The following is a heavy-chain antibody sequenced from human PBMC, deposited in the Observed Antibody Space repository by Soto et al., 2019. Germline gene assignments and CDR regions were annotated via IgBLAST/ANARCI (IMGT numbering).Heavy chain of an antibody. CDR3: ARVGGSHGYYYYGMDV. Sequence: AALKVSCKSSGGTFSSYAISWVRQATGQGLEWMGGIIPIFGTANYAQKFQGRVTITADESTSTAYMELSSLRSEDTAVYYCARVGGSHGYYYYGMDVWGQGTTVTLSS. CDR2: IIPIFGTA. J-gene: IGHJ6*02. CDR1: GGTFSSYA. V-gene: IGHV1-69*13. D-gene: IGHD1-26*01.